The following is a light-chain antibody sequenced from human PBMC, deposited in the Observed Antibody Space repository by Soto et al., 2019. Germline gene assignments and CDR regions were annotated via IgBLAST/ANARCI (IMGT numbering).Light chain of an antibody. CDR1: SSNIGAGYD. V-gene: IGLV1-40*01. J-gene: IGLJ3*02. CDR3: QSYDSSLSAWV. Sequence: QSVLTQLPSVSGAPGQRVTISCTGSSSNIGAGYDVHWYQQLPGTAPRLLIFGNNNRPSGVPDRFSGSKSGTSASLAITGLQAGDEADYYCQSYDSSLSAWVFGGGTKLTVL. CDR2: GNN.